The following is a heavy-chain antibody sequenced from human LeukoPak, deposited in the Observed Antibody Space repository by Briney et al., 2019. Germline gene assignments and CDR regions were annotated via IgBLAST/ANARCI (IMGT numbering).Heavy chain of an antibody. V-gene: IGHV3-23*01. CDR1: GFTFSTYA. CDR2: ISASGGST. D-gene: IGHD5-18*01. J-gene: IGHJ4*02. CDR3: TTYRSGHY. Sequence: QPGGSLRLSCAASGFTFSTYAMNWVRQAPGKGLEWVSGISASGGSTWYADSVKGRFTISRDNSKNTLYLLMNRLRAEDTAVYYCTTYRSGHYWGPGTLVTVSS.